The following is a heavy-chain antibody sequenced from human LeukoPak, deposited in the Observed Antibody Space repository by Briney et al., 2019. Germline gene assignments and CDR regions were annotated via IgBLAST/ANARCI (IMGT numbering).Heavy chain of an antibody. CDR3: AKDPIAAAGKSDY. CDR2: ISGSGGST. J-gene: IGHJ4*02. CDR1: GFTFSSYA. Sequence: SGGSLGLSCAASGFTFSSYAMSWVRQAPGKGLEWVSAISGSGGSTYYADSVKGRFTISRDNSKNTLYLQMNSLRAEDTAVYYCAKDPIAAAGKSDYWGQGTLVTVSS. V-gene: IGHV3-23*01. D-gene: IGHD6-13*01.